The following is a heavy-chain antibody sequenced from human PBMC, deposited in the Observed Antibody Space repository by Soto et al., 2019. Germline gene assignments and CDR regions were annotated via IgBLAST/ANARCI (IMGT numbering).Heavy chain of an antibody. Sequence: PGESLKISCKGSGYSFTTHWIGWVRQMPGKGLEWMGIIYPGDSDTTYSPSFQGQVTISADKSISTAYLQWSSLEASDSAMYYCARHNIAARQAYYYGMDVWGQGTTVTVSS. CDR3: ARHNIAARQAYYYGMDV. CDR1: GYSFTTHW. CDR2: IYPGDSDT. J-gene: IGHJ6*02. V-gene: IGHV5-51*01. D-gene: IGHD6-6*01.